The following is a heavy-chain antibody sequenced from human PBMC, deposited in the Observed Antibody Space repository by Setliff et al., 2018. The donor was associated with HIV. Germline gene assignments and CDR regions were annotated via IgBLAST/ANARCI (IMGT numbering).Heavy chain of an antibody. CDR1: GGSFSGYY. D-gene: IGHD6-25*01. CDR3: ARDQRLPGVQPPYWYFDL. CDR2: INHSGST. J-gene: IGHJ2*01. Sequence: PSETLSLTCAVYGGSFSGYYWSWIRQPPGKGLEWIGEINHSGSTNYNPSLKSRVTISVDTSKNQFSLKLSSVTAADTAVYYCARDQRLPGVQPPYWYFDLWGRGTLVTVSS. V-gene: IGHV4-34*01.